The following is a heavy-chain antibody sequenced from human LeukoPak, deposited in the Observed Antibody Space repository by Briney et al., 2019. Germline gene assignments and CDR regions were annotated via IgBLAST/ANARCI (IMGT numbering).Heavy chain of an antibody. CDR2: IYYSGST. J-gene: IGHJ4*02. CDR1: GGSISSYY. V-gene: IGHV4-59*01. D-gene: IGHD3-22*01. Sequence: SETLSLTCTVSGGSISSYYWSWIRQPPGKGLEWIGYIYYSGSTNYKPSLKSRVTISVDTSKNQFSLKLSSVTAADTAVYYCASQRIDSSGYYREIDYWGQGTLVTVSS. CDR3: ASQRIDSSGYYREIDY.